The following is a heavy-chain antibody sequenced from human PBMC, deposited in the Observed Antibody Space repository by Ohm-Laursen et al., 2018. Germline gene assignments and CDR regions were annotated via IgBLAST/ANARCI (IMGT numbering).Heavy chain of an antibody. CDR1: GFTFSSYG. Sequence: SLRLSCAASGFTFSSYGMHWVRQAPGKGLEWVAVISYDGSNKYYADSVKGRFTISRDNSKNTLYLQMNSLRAEDTAIYYCAKDSLNGDYPGYFDYWGQGTLVTVSS. V-gene: IGHV3-30*18. CDR2: ISYDGSNK. J-gene: IGHJ4*02. D-gene: IGHD4-17*01. CDR3: AKDSLNGDYPGYFDY.